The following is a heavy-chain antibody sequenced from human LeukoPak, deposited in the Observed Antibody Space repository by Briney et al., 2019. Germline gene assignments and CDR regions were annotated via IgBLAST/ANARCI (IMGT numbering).Heavy chain of an antibody. D-gene: IGHD2-15*01. CDR3: ARVKRVDPGSFDY. J-gene: IGHJ4*02. CDR1: GFTSSSYS. Sequence: GGSLRLSCAASGFTSSSYSMNWVRQAPGKGLEWVSSISSSSSYIYYADSVKGRFTISRDNAKNSLYLQMNSLRAEDTAVYYCARVKRVDPGSFDYWGQGTLVTVSS. CDR2: ISSSSSYI. V-gene: IGHV3-21*01.